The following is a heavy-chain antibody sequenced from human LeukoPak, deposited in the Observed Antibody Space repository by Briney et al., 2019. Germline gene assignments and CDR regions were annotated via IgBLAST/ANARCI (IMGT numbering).Heavy chain of an antibody. D-gene: IGHD3-22*01. CDR1: GYTFTSYG. Sequence: ASVKVSCKASGYTFTSYGISWVRQAPGQGLEWMGWISAYYGNANYAQKLQGRVTMTTDTSTSTAYMELRSLRSADTAVYYCARDYYDSSTVSYDYWGQGTLVTVSS. J-gene: IGHJ4*02. CDR2: ISAYYGNA. V-gene: IGHV1-18*01. CDR3: ARDYYDSSTVSYDY.